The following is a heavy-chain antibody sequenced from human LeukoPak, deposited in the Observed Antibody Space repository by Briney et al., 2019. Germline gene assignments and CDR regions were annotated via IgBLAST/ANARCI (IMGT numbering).Heavy chain of an antibody. CDR2: ISWNSGRT. Sequence: GGSLRLSCAASEFTFDDYAMHWVRQPPRKGLEWVSGISWNSGRTGYADSVKGRFTISRDNAENSLYLQMNSLRAEDTAVYYCAKGDYYDSSGYPDYWGQGTLVTVSS. J-gene: IGHJ4*02. D-gene: IGHD3-22*01. CDR1: EFTFDDYA. CDR3: AKGDYYDSSGYPDY. V-gene: IGHV3-9*01.